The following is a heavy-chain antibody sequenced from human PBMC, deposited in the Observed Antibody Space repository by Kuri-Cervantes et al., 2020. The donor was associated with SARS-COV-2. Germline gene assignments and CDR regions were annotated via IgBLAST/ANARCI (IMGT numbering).Heavy chain of an antibody. Sequence: ASVKVSCKASGYTFSGYYMHWVRQAHGQGLEWMGWINPNSGGTNYAQKFQGWVTMTRDTSISTAYMELSRLRSDDTAVYYCARDEDSSGSDYWGQGTLVTVSS. D-gene: IGHD6-19*01. CDR3: ARDEDSSGSDY. CDR2: INPNSGGT. J-gene: IGHJ4*02. CDR1: GYTFSGYY. V-gene: IGHV1-2*04.